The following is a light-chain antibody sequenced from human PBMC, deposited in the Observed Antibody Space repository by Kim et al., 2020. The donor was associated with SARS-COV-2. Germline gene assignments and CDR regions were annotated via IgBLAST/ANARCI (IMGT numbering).Light chain of an antibody. Sequence: DIQMTQSPSSLSASVGDRVTITCRASQSISRWLAWHQLKPGKAPKVVIYDVSSLQSGVPSRFSGSGSGTEFTLTISSLQPDDFATYYCQQYSSYWTFGQGTKVDIK. V-gene: IGKV1-5*01. CDR1: QSISRW. CDR2: DVS. J-gene: IGKJ1*01. CDR3: QQYSSYWT.